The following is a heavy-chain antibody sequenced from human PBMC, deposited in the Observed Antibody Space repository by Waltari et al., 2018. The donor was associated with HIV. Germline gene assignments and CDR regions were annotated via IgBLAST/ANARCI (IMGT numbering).Heavy chain of an antibody. CDR1: GFTLSDPY. CDR3: GRGAAGSVSDY. Sequence: EVQLVESGGGLVQPGGSLRLSCAASGFTLSDPYMDWVRQAPGKWLEWVGRSRSNANGYTTEYAASVEGRFSSSRDEESNSAYLQMSSLKTEDTAVYFCGRGAAGSVSDYWGPGTLVTVSS. D-gene: IGHD2-15*01. J-gene: IGHJ4*02. V-gene: IGHV3-72*01. CDR2: SRSNANGYTT.